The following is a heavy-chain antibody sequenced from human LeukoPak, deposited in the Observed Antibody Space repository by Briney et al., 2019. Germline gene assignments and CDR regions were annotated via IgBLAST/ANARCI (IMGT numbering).Heavy chain of an antibody. Sequence: GRSLRLSCAASGFTFSSYAMHWVRQPPGKGLEWVAFISYDGSNKYYADSVKGRFTISRDNSKNTLYLQMNSLRAEDTAVYYCAKDSGGVEFFAYYFDYWGQGTLVTVSS. D-gene: IGHD5-24*01. CDR3: AKDSGGVEFFAYYFDY. CDR2: ISYDGSNK. J-gene: IGHJ4*02. CDR1: GFTFSSYA. V-gene: IGHV3-30-3*01.